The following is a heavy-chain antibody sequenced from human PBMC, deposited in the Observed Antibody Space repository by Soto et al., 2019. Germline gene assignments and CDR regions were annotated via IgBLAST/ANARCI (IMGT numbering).Heavy chain of an antibody. J-gene: IGHJ1*01. CDR2: ISAYNGNT. D-gene: IGHD6-19*01. CDR3: AVGDNSSGWYGDFQH. CDR1: GYTFTSYG. V-gene: IGHV1-18*01. Sequence: ASVKVSCKASGYTFTSYGISWVRQAPGQGLEWMGWISAYNGNTNYAQKLQGRVTMTTDTSTSTAYMELRSLRSDDTAVYYCAVGDNSSGWYGDFQHWGQGTLVTVSS.